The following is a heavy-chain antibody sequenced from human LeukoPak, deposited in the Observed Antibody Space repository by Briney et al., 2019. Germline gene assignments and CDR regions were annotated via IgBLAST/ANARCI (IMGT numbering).Heavy chain of an antibody. D-gene: IGHD6-13*01. J-gene: IGHJ5*02. CDR3: AKVSSSWSFDP. CDR1: GASISSYY. CDR2: IYYTGVT. V-gene: IGHV4-59*01. Sequence: SETLSLTCTVSGASISSYYWSWIRQPPGKGLDWIGYIYYTGVTNYNPSLKSRVTISVDTSKNRFSLRLTSVTAADTAVYFCAKVSSSWSFDPWGQGTLVTVSS.